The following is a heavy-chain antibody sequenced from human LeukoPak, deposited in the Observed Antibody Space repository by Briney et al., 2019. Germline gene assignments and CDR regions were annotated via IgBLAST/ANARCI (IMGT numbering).Heavy chain of an antibody. CDR2: IDYSGST. V-gene: IGHV4-39*01. CDR3: ARHSVEMATSSSPYDAFDI. CDR1: GGSISSSSYY. Sequence: SETLSLTCTASGGSISSSSYYWGWIRQPPGKGLEWLGSIDYSGSTYYNPSLKSLVTISVDTSKNQFSLKLSSVTAADTAVYYCARHSVEMATSSSPYDAFDIWGQGTMVTVSS. D-gene: IGHD5-24*01. J-gene: IGHJ3*02.